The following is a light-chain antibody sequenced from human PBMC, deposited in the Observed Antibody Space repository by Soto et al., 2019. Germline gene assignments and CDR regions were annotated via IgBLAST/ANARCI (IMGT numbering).Light chain of an antibody. CDR3: SSYTNSSTVV. CDR2: DVS. V-gene: IGLV2-14*01. J-gene: IGLJ2*01. CDR1: SSDVGGYNH. Sequence: QSVLTQPASVSGSPGQSITISCTGTSSDVGGYNHVSWYQQYSGKAPKVMIYDVSNRPSGVSNRFSGSKSGNTASLTISGLQAEDEADYYCSSYTNSSTVVFGGGTKLTVL.